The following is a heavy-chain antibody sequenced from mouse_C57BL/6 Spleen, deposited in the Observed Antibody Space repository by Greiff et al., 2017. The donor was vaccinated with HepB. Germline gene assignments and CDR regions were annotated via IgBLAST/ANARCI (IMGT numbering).Heavy chain of an antibody. CDR2: ISDGGSYT. V-gene: IGHV5-4*03. CDR1: GFTFSSYA. Sequence: EVKLMESGGGLVKPGGSLKLSCAASGFTFSSYAMSWVRQTPEKRLEWVATISDGGSYTYYPDNVKGRFTISRDNAKNNLYLQMSHLKSEDTAMYYCARGGYGKNFDYWGQGTTLTVSS. CDR3: ARGGYGKNFDY. D-gene: IGHD2-1*01. J-gene: IGHJ2*01.